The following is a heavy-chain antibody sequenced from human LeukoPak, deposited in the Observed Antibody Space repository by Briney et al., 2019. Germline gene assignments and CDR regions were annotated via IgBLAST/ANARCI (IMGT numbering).Heavy chain of an antibody. V-gene: IGHV4-59*01. Sequence: SETLSLTCTVSGGSISSYYWSWIRQPPGKGLEWIGYIYYSGSTNYNPSLESRVTISVDTSKNQFSLKLSSVTAADTAVYYCARPIVGATTTGYYYYMDVWGKGTTVTVSS. J-gene: IGHJ6*03. CDR2: IYYSGST. D-gene: IGHD1-26*01. CDR1: GGSISSYY. CDR3: ARPIVGATTTGYYYYMDV.